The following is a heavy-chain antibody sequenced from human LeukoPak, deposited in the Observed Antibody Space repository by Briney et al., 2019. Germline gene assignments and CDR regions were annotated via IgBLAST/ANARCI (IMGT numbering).Heavy chain of an antibody. CDR3: ARTRDFWSAYFDY. Sequence: PSETLSLTCAVSGVSITSDTYYWSWIRQPPGKGLEWIGYILHSGSTYHIPSLKSRVTILVDTSKNQFSLKLSSVTAADTAVYFCARTRDFWSAYFDYWGQGILVTVSS. J-gene: IGHJ4*02. CDR2: ILHSGST. D-gene: IGHD3-3*01. CDR1: GVSITSDTYY. V-gene: IGHV4-30-2*01.